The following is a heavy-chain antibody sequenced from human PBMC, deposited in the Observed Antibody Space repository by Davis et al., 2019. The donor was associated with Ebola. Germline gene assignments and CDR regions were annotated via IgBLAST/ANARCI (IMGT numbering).Heavy chain of an antibody. D-gene: IGHD4-23*01. CDR2: IYYSGST. CDR3: ARGGGNSAYY. Sequence: SETLSLTCTVSGGSISSTSYYWGWIRQPPGKGLEWIGYIYYSGSTNYNPSLKSRVTISVDTSKNQFSLKLSSVTAADTAVYYCARGGGNSAYYWGQGTLVTVSS. CDR1: GGSISSTSYY. J-gene: IGHJ4*02. V-gene: IGHV4-61*05.